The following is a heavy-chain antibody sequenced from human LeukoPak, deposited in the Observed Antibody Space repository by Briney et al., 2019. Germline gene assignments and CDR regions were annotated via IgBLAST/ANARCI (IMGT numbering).Heavy chain of an antibody. D-gene: IGHD6-19*01. Sequence: SGPTLVKPTQTLTLTCTFSGFSLSTSGVGVGWIRQPPGKALEWLALIFWDDDKRYSPSLKSRLTITKDTSKNQVVLTMTNMDPVDTATYYCAHTTDSGWRYYFDYWGQGTLVTVSS. CDR1: GFSLSTSGVG. V-gene: IGHV2-5*02. CDR3: AHTTDSGWRYYFDY. J-gene: IGHJ4*02. CDR2: IFWDDDK.